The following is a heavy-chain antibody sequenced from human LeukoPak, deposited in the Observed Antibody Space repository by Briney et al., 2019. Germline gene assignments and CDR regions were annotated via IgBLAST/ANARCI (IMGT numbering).Heavy chain of an antibody. CDR1: GFTLSSYS. Sequence: GGSLRLSCAASGFTLSSYSMNWVRQAPGKGLEWVSSISSSSSYIYYADSVKGRFTISRDNAKNSLYLQMNSLRAEDTAVYYCARMIRDGYRRAQASDYWGQGTLVTVSS. CDR2: ISSSSSYI. CDR3: ARMIRDGYRRAQASDY. J-gene: IGHJ4*02. D-gene: IGHD5-24*01. V-gene: IGHV3-21*01.